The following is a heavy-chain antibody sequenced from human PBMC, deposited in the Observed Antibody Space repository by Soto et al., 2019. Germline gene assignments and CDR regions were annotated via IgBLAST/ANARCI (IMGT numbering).Heavy chain of an antibody. CDR1: GGSVSSGSYY. CDR3: ARDAGIAVAGPFFDY. V-gene: IGHV4-61*01. J-gene: IGHJ4*02. CDR2: IYYRGST. D-gene: IGHD6-19*01. Sequence: ASETLSLTCTVSGGSVSSGSYYWSWIRQPPGKGLEWIGYIYYRGSTNYNPSLKSRVTISLDTSKKQFSLRLNSVTAADTAVYYCARDAGIAVAGPFFDYWGQGTLVTVAS.